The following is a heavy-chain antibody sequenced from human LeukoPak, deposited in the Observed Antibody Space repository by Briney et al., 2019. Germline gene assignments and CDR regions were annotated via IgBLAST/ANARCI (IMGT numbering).Heavy chain of an antibody. CDR3: ARGAGDIVVVVAARVYYFDY. CDR1: GGSISSYY. D-gene: IGHD2-15*01. J-gene: IGHJ4*02. V-gene: IGHV4-4*07. Sequence: PSETLSLTCTVSGGSISSYYWTWIRQPAGKGPEWIGRIHASGSTNYNPSLKSRVTISVDTSKDQFSLKLSSVTAADTAVYYCARGAGDIVVVVAARVYYFDYWGQGTLVTVSS. CDR2: IHASGST.